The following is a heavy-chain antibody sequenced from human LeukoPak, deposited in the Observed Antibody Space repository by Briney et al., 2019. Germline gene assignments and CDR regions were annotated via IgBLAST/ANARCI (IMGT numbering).Heavy chain of an antibody. V-gene: IGHV1-46*01. D-gene: IGHD6-13*01. Sequence: ASVKVSCKASGYTFTSYYMHWVRQAPGQGLEWMGIINPSGGSTSYAQKFQGRVTLTRDTSTSTVYMDLSSLLSEDTAVYYCARDRSSWYQSGLYDAFDIWGQGTMVTVSS. CDR2: INPSGGST. CDR1: GYTFTSYY. CDR3: ARDRSSWYQSGLYDAFDI. J-gene: IGHJ3*02.